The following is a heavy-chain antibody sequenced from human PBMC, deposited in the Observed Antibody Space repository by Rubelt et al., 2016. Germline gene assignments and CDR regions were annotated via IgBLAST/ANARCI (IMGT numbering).Heavy chain of an antibody. CDR2: IYWNDNK. Sequence: QITLKESGPSLVKPTQTLTLTCTFSGFSLSTSRVGVGWIRQPPGKALEWLAVIYWNDNKGYSPALKSRLTIPKDTSKNQVGLSMTNMDPVDTATYYCASLSGDTAPWDYWGQGTLVTVSS. D-gene: IGHD5-18*01. J-gene: IGHJ4*02. CDR1: GFSLSTSRVG. CDR3: ASLSGDTAPWDY. V-gene: IGHV2-5*01.